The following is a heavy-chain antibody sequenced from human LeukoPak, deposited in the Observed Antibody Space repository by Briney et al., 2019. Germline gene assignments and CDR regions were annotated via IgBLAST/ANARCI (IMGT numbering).Heavy chain of an antibody. V-gene: IGHV4-34*01. D-gene: IGHD1-26*01. CDR1: GGSFSGYY. J-gene: IGHJ4*02. Sequence: SETLSLTCAVYGGSFSGYYWSWIRQPPGKGLEWIGEINHSGSTNYNPSLKSRVTISVDTSKNQFSLKLSSVTAADTAVYYCARDPHQYSGSYYYDYWGQGTLVTVSS. CDR2: INHSGST. CDR3: ARDPHQYSGSYYYDY.